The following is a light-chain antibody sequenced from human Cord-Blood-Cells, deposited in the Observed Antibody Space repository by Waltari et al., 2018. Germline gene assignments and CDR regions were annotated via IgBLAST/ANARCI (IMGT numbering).Light chain of an antibody. CDR3: QQYGSSPT. CDR2: GAS. J-gene: IGKJ1*01. CDR1: QSVSSSY. Sequence: EIVLTQSPGTLSLSPGERATLSCRASQSVSSSYLAWYQQKPGQAPRLLIYGASSSATGIPDRFSGSGSGTDFTLTISRLEPEDFAVYYCQQYGSSPTFGQETKVEIK. V-gene: IGKV3-20*01.